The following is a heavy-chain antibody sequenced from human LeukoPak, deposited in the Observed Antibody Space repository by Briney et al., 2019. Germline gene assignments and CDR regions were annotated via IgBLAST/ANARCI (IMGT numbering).Heavy chain of an antibody. D-gene: IGHD3-10*01. V-gene: IGHV4-59*02. CDR2: VYYSGST. CDR3: ARRPPMVRGAVDY. J-gene: IGHJ4*02. CDR1: GDSVSPYY. Sequence: SETLSLTCTVSGDSVSPYYWSWIRQSPGKGLEWIGYVYYSGSTNYNPSFMGRVTMSADTSHNQFSLKLSSVTAADTAVYYCARRPPMVRGAVDYWGQGTLVTGSS.